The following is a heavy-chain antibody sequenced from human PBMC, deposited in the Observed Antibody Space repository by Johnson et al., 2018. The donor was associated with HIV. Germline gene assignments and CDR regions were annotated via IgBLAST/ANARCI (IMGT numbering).Heavy chain of an antibody. Sequence: VQLVESGGGLIQPGGSLRLSCAASGFTVSSNYMSWVRQAPGKGLEWVSVIYSGGSTYYADSAKGRVTITRDNSKNTLYLQMHSLRAEDTAVYYCARATTPHDAFDIWGQGTMVTVSS. D-gene: IGHD1-1*01. J-gene: IGHJ3*02. CDR2: IYSGGST. V-gene: IGHV3-53*01. CDR1: GFTVSSNY. CDR3: ARATTPHDAFDI.